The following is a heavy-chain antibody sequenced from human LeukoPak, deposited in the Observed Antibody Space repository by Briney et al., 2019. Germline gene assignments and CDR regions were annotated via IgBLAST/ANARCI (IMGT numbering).Heavy chain of an antibody. CDR3: ATQARFYYGAGEYFDL. V-gene: IGHV4-59*08. CDR1: GFIFSNAW. CDR2: IYYSGTT. J-gene: IGHJ2*01. D-gene: IGHD3-10*01. Sequence: GSLRLSCAASGFIFSNAWMSWIRQPPGKGLEWMGYIYYSGTTDYNPSLMSRVTISIDTPKNQFSLRLSSVTAADTAVYYCATQARFYYGAGEYFDLWGRGTLVTVSS.